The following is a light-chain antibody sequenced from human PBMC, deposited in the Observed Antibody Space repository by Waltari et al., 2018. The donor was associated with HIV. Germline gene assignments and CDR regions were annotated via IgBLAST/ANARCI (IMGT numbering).Light chain of an antibody. CDR3: HQTYTTPPT. V-gene: IGKV1-39*01. CDR1: QPISNS. CDR2: SAS. Sequence: DIQMTQSPSSLFASVGDRVTISCRASQPISNSLNWFQQKPGKAPNLLIYSASSLQSGVPSRFRGSGSGTDFTLTISSLQPEDFATYYCHQTYTTPPTFGGGTKVEIK. J-gene: IGKJ4*01.